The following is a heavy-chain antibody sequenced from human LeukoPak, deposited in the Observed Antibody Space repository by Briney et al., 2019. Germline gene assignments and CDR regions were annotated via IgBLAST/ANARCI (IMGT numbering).Heavy chain of an antibody. CDR2: IFHGGSA. V-gene: IGHV4-30-2*01. Sequence: SQTLSLTCTVSGGSISNGAYYWTWIRQPPGKELEWIGYIFHGGSAYYNPSLKSRVTISVDRSKNQFSLKLSSVTAADTAVYYCASRTVSDDYWGQGTLVTVSS. CDR1: GGSISNGAYY. J-gene: IGHJ4*02. CDR3: ASRTVSDDY. D-gene: IGHD4-17*01.